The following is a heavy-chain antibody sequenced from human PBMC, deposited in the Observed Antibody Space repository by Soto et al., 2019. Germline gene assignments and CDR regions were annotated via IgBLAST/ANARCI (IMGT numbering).Heavy chain of an antibody. CDR1: GGSISSYY. D-gene: IGHD6-13*01. V-gene: IGHV4-59*01. Sequence: SETLSLTCTVSGGSISSYYWSWIRQPPGKGLEWIGYIYYSGSTNYNPSLKSRVTISVDTSKNQFSLKLSSVTAADTAVYYCAREGRKSSSWSPYYFDYWGQGTLVTVYS. J-gene: IGHJ4*02. CDR3: AREGRKSSSWSPYYFDY. CDR2: IYYSGST.